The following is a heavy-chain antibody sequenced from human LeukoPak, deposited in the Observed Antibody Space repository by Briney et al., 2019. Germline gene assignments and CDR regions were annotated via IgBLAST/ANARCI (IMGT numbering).Heavy chain of an antibody. CDR1: GFTFSSYF. V-gene: IGHV3-23*01. J-gene: IGHJ5*01. CDR2: ITDTGGET. CDR3: GKSGQFDS. Sequence: GGSLRLSCAASGFTFSSYFMSWVRQAPGKGLQWVASITDTGGETYYTDSVEGRLSISRDNSKNTLFLQMNSLRAEDTAVYFCGKSGQFDSWGQGTLVIVSS. D-gene: IGHD2-8*02.